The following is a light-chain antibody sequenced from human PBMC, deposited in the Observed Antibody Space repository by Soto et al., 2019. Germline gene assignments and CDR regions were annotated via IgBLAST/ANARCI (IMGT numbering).Light chain of an antibody. Sequence: EIVLTQSPGTLSLSPGERATLSCRASQSVSSSSLAWYQQKPGQAPRLLLFDASSRATDIPDRFRGSGSGTDFTLTISRLEPEDFAVYYCQHSGSSPPKYTFGQGTKLEIK. CDR3: QHSGSSPPKYT. CDR2: DAS. CDR1: QSVSSSS. J-gene: IGKJ2*01. V-gene: IGKV3-20*01.